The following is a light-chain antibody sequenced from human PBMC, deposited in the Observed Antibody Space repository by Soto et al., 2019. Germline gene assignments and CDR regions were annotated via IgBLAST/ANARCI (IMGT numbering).Light chain of an antibody. J-gene: IGKJ3*01. Sequence: EIVLTQSPATLSLSPGGRATLSCRASQNVRTYLAWYQQKPGQAPRLLIYDASNRATGIPARFTGSGSGTDFTLTISSLEPEDFAVYYCQQRSQPFTFGPGTKVDVK. CDR3: QQRSQPFT. CDR1: QNVRTY. CDR2: DAS. V-gene: IGKV3-11*01.